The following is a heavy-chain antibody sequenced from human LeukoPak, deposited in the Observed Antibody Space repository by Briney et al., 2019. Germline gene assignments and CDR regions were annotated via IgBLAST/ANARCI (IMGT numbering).Heavy chain of an antibody. V-gene: IGHV1-8*01. J-gene: IGHJ4*02. CDR1: GYTFTSYD. Sequence: GASVKVSCKASGYTFTSYDINWVRQATGQGLEWMGWMNPNSGNTGYAQKFQGRVTMTRNTSISAAYMELSSLRSEDTAVYHCARVLVLYDSSGYRYYFDYWGQGTLVTVSS. CDR3: ARVLVLYDSSGYRYYFDY. CDR2: MNPNSGNT. D-gene: IGHD3-22*01.